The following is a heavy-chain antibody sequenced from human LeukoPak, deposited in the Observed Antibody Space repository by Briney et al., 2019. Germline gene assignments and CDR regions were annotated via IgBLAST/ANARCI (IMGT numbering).Heavy chain of an antibody. CDR2: INHSGST. CDR1: GGSISSYN. V-gene: IGHV4-34*01. CDR3: ARAGRGRNWFDP. Sequence: SETLSLTCIVSGGSISSYNWNWIRQPPGKGLEWIGEINHSGSTNYNPSLKSRVTISVDTSKNQFSLKLSSVTAADTAVYYCARAGRGRNWFDPWGQGTLVTVSS. D-gene: IGHD1-14*01. J-gene: IGHJ5*02.